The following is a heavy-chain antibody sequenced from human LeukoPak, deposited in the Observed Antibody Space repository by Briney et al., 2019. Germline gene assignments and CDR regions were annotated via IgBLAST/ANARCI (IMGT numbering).Heavy chain of an antibody. D-gene: IGHD1-1*01. CDR1: GGSISSYY. J-gene: IGHJ5*02. Sequence: SETLSLTCTVSGGSISSYYWSWIRQPPGKGLEWIGYIYYSGSTNYNPSLKSRVTISVDTSKNQFPLKLSPVTAADTAVYYCAREGGDWTTPYWFDPWGQGTLVTVSS. CDR2: IYYSGST. V-gene: IGHV4-59*01. CDR3: AREGGDWTTPYWFDP.